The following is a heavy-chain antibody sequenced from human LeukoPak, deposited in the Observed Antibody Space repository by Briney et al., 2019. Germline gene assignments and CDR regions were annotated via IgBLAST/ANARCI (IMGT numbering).Heavy chain of an antibody. CDR3: ARYDSRGSASTKFDY. Sequence: PSETLSLTCAVSGYSLGKNYYWGSIRQSPGKGLEWIGRIYGRASTSYNPSLMNRVTMSVDTSKNHFSLQLTSVTAADTAVYYCARYDSRGSASTKFDYWGPGIQVTVSS. V-gene: IGHV4-38-2*01. J-gene: IGHJ4*02. D-gene: IGHD3-3*01. CDR1: GYSLGKNYY. CDR2: IYGRAST.